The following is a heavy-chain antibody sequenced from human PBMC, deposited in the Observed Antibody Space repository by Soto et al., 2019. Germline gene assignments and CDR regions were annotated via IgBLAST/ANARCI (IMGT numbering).Heavy chain of an antibody. CDR1: GYTFTTYA. V-gene: IGHV1-3*04. CDR3: ARAPVDVTTVTSYHYYHMDV. D-gene: IGHD4-17*01. J-gene: IGHJ6*03. Sequence: ASVKVSCKTSGYTFTTYAIHWVRQAPGQRLEWMGWINTGNGNTKYAQTFQGRVTITRDTSASTAYMELSSLRSEDTAVYHCARAPVDVTTVTSYHYYHMDVWGKGTTVIVSS. CDR2: INTGNGNT.